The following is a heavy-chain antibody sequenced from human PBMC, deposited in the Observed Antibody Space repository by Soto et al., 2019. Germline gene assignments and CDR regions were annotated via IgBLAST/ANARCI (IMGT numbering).Heavy chain of an antibody. CDR2: IYSSGTS. J-gene: IGHJ5*02. CDR1: GGSITSADYY. V-gene: IGHV4-31*03. D-gene: IGHD3-16*02. Sequence: PSETLSLTCTISGGSITSADYYWTWIRQFPGNGLEWIAYIYSSGTSHYNPSLKSRATISLDTSNSQFSLEVKSATAADTAVYYCARMGLHLGELSRNWFDPWGQGSLVTVSS. CDR3: ARMGLHLGELSRNWFDP.